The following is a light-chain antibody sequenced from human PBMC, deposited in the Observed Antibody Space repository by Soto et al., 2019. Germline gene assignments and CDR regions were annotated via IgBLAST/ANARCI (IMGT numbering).Light chain of an antibody. Sequence: EIVLTQSPATLSLSPGERATLSCRASQSVSSYLAWYPQKSGQAPRLLIYDASNRATGIPDRFRGSASGTNFTVTISILEPEDSAVYYCQQRTNWPPLNFGGGTKVESK. CDR1: QSVSSY. CDR2: DAS. CDR3: QQRTNWPPLN. V-gene: IGKV3-11*01. J-gene: IGKJ4*01.